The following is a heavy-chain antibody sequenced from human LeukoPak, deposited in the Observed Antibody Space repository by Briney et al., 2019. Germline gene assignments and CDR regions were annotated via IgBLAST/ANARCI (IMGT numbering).Heavy chain of an antibody. J-gene: IGHJ2*01. D-gene: IGHD1-7*01. Sequence: GSLRLSCAASGFTFSSYWMSWIRQPPGKGLEWIGYIYYSGNTNYNPSLKSRVTMSIDTSNNQFSLKLSSVTAADTAVYYCARDRTFDLWGRGTLVTVSS. CDR3: ARDRTFDL. CDR2: IYYSGNT. V-gene: IGHV4-59*01. CDR1: GFTFSSYW.